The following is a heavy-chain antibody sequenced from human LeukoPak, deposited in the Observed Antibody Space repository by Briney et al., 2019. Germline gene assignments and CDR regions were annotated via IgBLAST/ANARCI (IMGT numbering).Heavy chain of an antibody. CDR2: INSDGSST. J-gene: IGHJ4*02. D-gene: IGHD6-13*01. V-gene: IGHV3-74*01. CDR3: AKVWFAAAGLFDY. Sequence: GGSLRLSCAASGFTFSSYWMHWVRQAPGKGLVWVSRINSDGSSTSYADSVKGRFTISRDNAKNTLYLQMNSLRAEDTAVYYCAKVWFAAAGLFDYWGQGTLVTVSS. CDR1: GFTFSSYW.